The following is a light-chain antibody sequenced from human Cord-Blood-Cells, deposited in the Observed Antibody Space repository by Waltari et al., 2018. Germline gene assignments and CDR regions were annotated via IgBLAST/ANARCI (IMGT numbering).Light chain of an antibody. CDR3: SSYAGSNNLV. V-gene: IGLV2-8*01. Sequence: QSALTPPPSASGSPGQSATLSCTGTSSDVGGYNSVPWYQQHPGKAPKLMIYEVSKRPSGVPDRFSGSKSGNTASLTVSGLQAEDEADYYCSSYAGSNNLVFGGGTKLTVL. J-gene: IGLJ3*02. CDR2: EVS. CDR1: SSDVGGYNS.